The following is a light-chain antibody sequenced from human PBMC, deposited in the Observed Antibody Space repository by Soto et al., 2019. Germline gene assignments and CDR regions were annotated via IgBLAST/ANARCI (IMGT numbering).Light chain of an antibody. CDR2: AAS. J-gene: IGKJ1*01. V-gene: IGKV1-39*01. CDR3: QQSYRTPQT. CDR1: QSISSY. Sequence: DIQMTQSPSSLSASVGDRVTITCRASQSISSYLNWYQHKPGKAPKLLISAASSLQSGVPSRFSGSGSGTDFTLTISSLQPEDFATYYCQQSYRTPQTFGQGTKVEIK.